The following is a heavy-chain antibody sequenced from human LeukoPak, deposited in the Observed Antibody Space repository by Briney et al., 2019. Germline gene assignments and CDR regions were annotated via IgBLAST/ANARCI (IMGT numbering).Heavy chain of an antibody. CDR3: ARQTSGDTAIVSY. D-gene: IGHD5-18*01. CDR2: IYYSGST. V-gene: IGHV4-59*08. CDR1: GGSISSYY. J-gene: IGHJ4*02. Sequence: PSETLSLTCTVSGGSISSYYWSWIRQPPGKGLEWFGYIYYSGSTNYNPSLKSRVTISVDTSKNQFSLKLSSVTAADTAVYYCARQTSGDTAIVSYWGQGTLVTVSS.